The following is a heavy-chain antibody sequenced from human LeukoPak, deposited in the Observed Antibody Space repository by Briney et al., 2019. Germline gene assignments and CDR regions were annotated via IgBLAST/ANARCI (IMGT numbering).Heavy chain of an antibody. D-gene: IGHD3-10*01. J-gene: IGHJ4*02. CDR1: GYSFTSYG. CDR2: ISAYNGNT. CDR3: ARSTMVRGERLGKIDY. V-gene: IGHV1-18*01. Sequence: ASVKVSCKASGYSFTSYGISWVRQAPGQGLEWMGWISAYNGNTNYAQKLQGRVSMTTDTSTSTAYMELRSLRSDDTAVYYCARSTMVRGERLGKIDYWGQGTLVTVSS.